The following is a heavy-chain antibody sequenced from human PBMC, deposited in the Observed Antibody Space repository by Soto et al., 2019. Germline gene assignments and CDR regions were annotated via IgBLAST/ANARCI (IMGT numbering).Heavy chain of an antibody. Sequence: SGGSPRLSCAASGFTFSSYAMSWVRQAPGKGLECVSSISSGANTYYTDSVRGRFTISRDNSKNSLYLQMSSLRADDTAIYYCAKASATVKSDGMDVWGQGTTVTSP. CDR3: AKASATVKSDGMDV. CDR1: GFTFSSYA. CDR2: ISSGANT. J-gene: IGHJ6*02. V-gene: IGHV3-23*01.